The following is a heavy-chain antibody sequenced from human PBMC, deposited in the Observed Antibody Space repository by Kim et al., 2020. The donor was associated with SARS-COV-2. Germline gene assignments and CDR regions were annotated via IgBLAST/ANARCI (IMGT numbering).Heavy chain of an antibody. CDR3: ARGNTRYSSSWYDQIPVFDY. J-gene: IGHJ4*02. CDR2: INHSGST. CDR1: GGSFSGYY. V-gene: IGHV4-34*01. Sequence: TLSLTCAVYGGSFSGYYWSWIRQPPGKGLEWIGDINHSGSTNYNPSLKSRVTISVDTSKNQFSLKLSSVTAADTAVYYCARGNTRYSSSWYDQIPVFDYWGQGTLVTVSS. D-gene: IGHD6-13*01.